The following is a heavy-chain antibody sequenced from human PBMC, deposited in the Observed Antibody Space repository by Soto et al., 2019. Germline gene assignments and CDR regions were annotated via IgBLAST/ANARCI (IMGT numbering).Heavy chain of an antibody. D-gene: IGHD2-15*01. CDR2: IYYSGST. V-gene: IGHV4-59*08. J-gene: IGHJ6*03. CDR3: ARHADRTVAAFFNYYYYMDV. CDR1: GGSISSYY. Sequence: SETLSLTCTVSGGSISSYYWSWIRQPPGKGLEWIGYIYYSGSTNYNPSLKSRVTISVDTSKNQFSLKLSSVTAADTAVYYCARHADRTVAAFFNYYYYMDVWGKGTTVTVSS.